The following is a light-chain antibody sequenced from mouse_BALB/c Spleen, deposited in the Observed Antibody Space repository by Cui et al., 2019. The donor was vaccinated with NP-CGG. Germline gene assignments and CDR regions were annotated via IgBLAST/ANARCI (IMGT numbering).Light chain of an antibody. Sequence: HAVVTEDSALTTSPGETVTLTCRSSTGAVTTSNYANGVQEKPDHLFTGLIGGTNNRAPGVPARFSGSLIGDKAALTITGAQTEDEAIYFCALWYSNHWVFGGGTKLTVL. V-gene: IGLV1*01. CDR2: GTN. CDR3: ALWYSNHWV. J-gene: IGLJ1*01. CDR1: TGAVTTSNY.